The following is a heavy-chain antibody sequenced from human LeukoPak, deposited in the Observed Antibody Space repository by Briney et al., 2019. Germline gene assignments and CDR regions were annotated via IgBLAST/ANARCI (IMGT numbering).Heavy chain of an antibody. CDR1: GYTFTSYD. J-gene: IGHJ4*02. CDR3: ARASVYDYGDYRIDY. CDR2: INPSGGST. V-gene: IGHV1-46*01. Sequence: ASVKVSCKASGYTFTSYDINWVRQATGQGLEWMGIINPSGGSTSYAQKFQGRVTMTRDMSTRTDYMELSSLRSEDTAVYYCARASVYDYGDYRIDYWGQGTLVTVSS. D-gene: IGHD4-17*01.